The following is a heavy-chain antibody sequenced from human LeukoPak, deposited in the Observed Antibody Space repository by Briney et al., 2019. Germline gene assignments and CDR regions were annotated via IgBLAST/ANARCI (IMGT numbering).Heavy chain of an antibody. D-gene: IGHD6-13*01. CDR2: IYYRVTS. J-gene: IGHJ4*02. CDR1: GDSISTYY. CDR3: AVWPGIAAAGEGY. V-gene: IGHV4-59*01. Sequence: SETLSLTCTVSGDSISTYYWSWIRQPPGKGLEWMGYIYYRVTSDYNPSLKSRVTMSVDMSARQISLKLSSVTAADTAVYYCAVWPGIAAAGEGYWGQGTLVTVSS.